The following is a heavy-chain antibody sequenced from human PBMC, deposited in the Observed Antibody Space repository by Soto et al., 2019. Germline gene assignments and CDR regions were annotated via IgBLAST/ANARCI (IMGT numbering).Heavy chain of an antibody. CDR3: ARDNPDARRPGFAP. J-gene: IGHJ5*02. CDR2: MYYSGST. CDR1: GDSISSGSYY. V-gene: IGHV4-31*03. Sequence: PSETLSLTCTVSGDSISSGSYYWNWIRQHPGKGLEWIGYMYYSGSTYYNPSLKSRITISRDTSKNQFSLRLSSVTAADTAMYYCARDNPDARRPGFAPWGQGILVTVSS.